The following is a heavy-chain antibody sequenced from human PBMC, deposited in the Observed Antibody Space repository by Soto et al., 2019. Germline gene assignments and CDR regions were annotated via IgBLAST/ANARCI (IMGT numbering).Heavy chain of an antibody. CDR2: IYWDDDK. CDR1: GFSLSTSGVG. D-gene: IGHD3-10*01. Sequence: SGPTLVNPTQTLTLTCTFSGFSLSTSGVGVGWIRQPPGKALEWLALIYWDDDKRYSPSLKSRLTITKDTSKNQVVLTMTNMDPVDTATYYCAHRTTMVRGVMYYYYGMDVWGQGTTVTVSS. J-gene: IGHJ6*02. CDR3: AHRTTMVRGVMYYYYGMDV. V-gene: IGHV2-5*02.